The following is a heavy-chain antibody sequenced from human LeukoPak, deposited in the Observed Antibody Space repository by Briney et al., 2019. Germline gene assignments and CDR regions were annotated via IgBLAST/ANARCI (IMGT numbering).Heavy chain of an antibody. CDR2: IKQDGSEK. Sequence: PGGSLRLSCVASGFTFSSYWMTWVRQAPGKGLEWVANIKQDGSEKYYVDSVKGRFTISRDNAKNSLYLQMNSLRAEDTAVYYCARDWPPPENYWGQGTLVTVSS. CDR3: ARDWPPPENY. V-gene: IGHV3-7*01. CDR1: GFTFSSYW. J-gene: IGHJ4*02.